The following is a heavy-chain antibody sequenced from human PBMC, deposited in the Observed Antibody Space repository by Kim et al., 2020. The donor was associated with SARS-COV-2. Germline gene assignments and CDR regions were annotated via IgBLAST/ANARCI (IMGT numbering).Heavy chain of an antibody. V-gene: IGHV1-3*01. D-gene: IGHD2-2*01. CDR3: ARASSYCSSTSCYPAGFDP. CDR2: ISAGNGNT. J-gene: IGHJ5*02. Sequence: ASVKVSCKASGYTFTSYAMHWVRQAPGQRLEWMGWISAGNGNTKYSQKFQGRVTITRDTSASTAYMELSSLRSEDTAVYYCARASSYCSSTSCYPAGFDPWGQGTLVTVSS. CDR1: GYTFTSYA.